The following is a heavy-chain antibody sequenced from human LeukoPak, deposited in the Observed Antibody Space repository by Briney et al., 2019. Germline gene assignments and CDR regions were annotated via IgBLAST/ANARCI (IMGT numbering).Heavy chain of an antibody. Sequence: SETLSLTCTVSGGSISSYYWSWIRQPPGKGLEWIGYIYYSGRTDYNPSLKSRVTISVDTSRNQFSLKLSSVTAADTAVYYCAREELGYCSGGNCHDAFDIWGQGTMSPSLQ. CDR1: GGSISSYY. D-gene: IGHD2-15*01. CDR2: IYYSGRT. J-gene: IGHJ3*02. CDR3: AREELGYCSGGNCHDAFDI. V-gene: IGHV4-59*01.